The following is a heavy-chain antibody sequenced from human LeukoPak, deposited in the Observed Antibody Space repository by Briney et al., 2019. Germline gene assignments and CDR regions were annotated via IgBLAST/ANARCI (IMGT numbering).Heavy chain of an antibody. CDR3: ARDYYSGYDPEDRYYYYYMDV. D-gene: IGHD5-12*01. V-gene: IGHV4-4*02. Sequence: SETLSLTCAVSVGSVSSGNWWSWVRQPPGKGLEWIGEIYHSGSTNYNPSLKSRVTISVDKSKNQFSLKLSSVTAADTAVYYCARDYYSGYDPEDRYYYYYMDVWGKGTTVTVSS. J-gene: IGHJ6*03. CDR1: VGSVSSGNW. CDR2: IYHSGST.